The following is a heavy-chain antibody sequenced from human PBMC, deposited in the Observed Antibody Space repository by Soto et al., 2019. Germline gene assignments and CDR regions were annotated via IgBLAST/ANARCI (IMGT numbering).Heavy chain of an antibody. Sequence: QVQLQESGPGLVKPSETLSLTCTVSGGSISSYYWSWIRQPAGKGLEWIGRIYTSGSTNYNPSLKSRVTMSVDTSKNQFSLKLSSVTAADTAVYYCASEDHDYGDPTFDYWGQGTLVTVSS. CDR3: ASEDHDYGDPTFDY. J-gene: IGHJ4*02. V-gene: IGHV4-4*07. D-gene: IGHD4-17*01. CDR1: GGSISSYY. CDR2: IYTSGST.